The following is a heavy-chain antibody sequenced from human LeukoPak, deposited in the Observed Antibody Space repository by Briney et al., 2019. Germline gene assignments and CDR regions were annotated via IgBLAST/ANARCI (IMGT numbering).Heavy chain of an antibody. CDR1: GFTFSSYA. J-gene: IGHJ4*02. D-gene: IGHD5-12*01. CDR3: AKSYNGYESKPDY. V-gene: IGHV3-23*01. Sequence: PGGSLRLSCAASGFTFSSYAMSWVRQAPGKGLEWFSSISNSGGRTFYTDSVKGRFTISRDNSKITLYLQMNSLRAEDTAVCYCAKSYNGYESKPDYWGQGTLVTVSS. CDR2: ISNSGGRT.